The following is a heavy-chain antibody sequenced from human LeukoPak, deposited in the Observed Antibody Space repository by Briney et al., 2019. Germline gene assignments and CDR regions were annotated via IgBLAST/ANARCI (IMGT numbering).Heavy chain of an antibody. CDR1: GGSISSSSYY. D-gene: IGHD3-3*01. Sequence: SETPSLTCTVSGGSISSSSYYWGWIRQPPGKGLEWIGSIYYSGSTNYNPSLKSRVTISVDTSKNQFSLKLSSVTAADTAVYYCALTPRITIFGVVHYYYMDVWGKGTTVTVSS. CDR3: ALTPRITIFGVVHYYYMDV. CDR2: IYYSGST. J-gene: IGHJ6*03. V-gene: IGHV4-39*07.